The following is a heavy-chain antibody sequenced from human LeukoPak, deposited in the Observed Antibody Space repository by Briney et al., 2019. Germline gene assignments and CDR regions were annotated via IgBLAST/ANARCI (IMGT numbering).Heavy chain of an antibody. CDR3: ARDRRHYYFDC. V-gene: IGHV3-33*01. Sequence: GRSPRLSRAASGFTFTSLGMHCVREAPSTQLKWLTVIWYDGSNKYYADFLNGRFTISRANSKNTLSPQMNSPRAPDTALYYCARDRRHYYFDCWGRGTLVTVSS. CDR1: GFTFTSLG. CDR2: IWYDGSNK. J-gene: IGHJ4*02.